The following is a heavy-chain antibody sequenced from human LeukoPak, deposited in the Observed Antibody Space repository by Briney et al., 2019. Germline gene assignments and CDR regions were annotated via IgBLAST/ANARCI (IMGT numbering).Heavy chain of an antibody. CDR1: GYTFTGYY. Sequence: GASVKVSCKASGYTFTGYYMHWVRQAPGQGLEWMGWINPNSGGTNYAQKFQGRVTMTRDTSISTAYMELSRLRSDDTAVYYCAGWYSSSWWEQIYYYGMDVWGQGTTVTVSS. CDR3: AGWYSSSWWEQIYYYGMDV. V-gene: IGHV1-2*02. J-gene: IGHJ6*02. D-gene: IGHD6-13*01. CDR2: INPNSGGT.